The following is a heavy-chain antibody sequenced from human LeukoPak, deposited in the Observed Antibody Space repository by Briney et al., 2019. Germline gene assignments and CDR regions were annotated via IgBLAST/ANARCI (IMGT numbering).Heavy chain of an antibody. Sequence: GGSLRLSCAASGFTFSSYWMHWVRQPPGKGLEWVSITYSGGTTYYGDSVKGRFTISRDNSKNTLYLQMNSLRAEDTAVYYCAREVNNGWYDWGQGTLVTVSS. CDR2: TYSGGTT. V-gene: IGHV3-53*01. J-gene: IGHJ4*02. CDR1: GFTFSSYW. D-gene: IGHD6-19*01. CDR3: AREVNNGWYD.